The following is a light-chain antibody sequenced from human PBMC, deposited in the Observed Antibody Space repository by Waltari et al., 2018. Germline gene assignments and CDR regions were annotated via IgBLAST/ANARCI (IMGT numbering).Light chain of an antibody. CDR1: SSDVGDYNF. Sequence: QSALTQPASVSGSPGQSITISCTGTSSDVGDYNFVSWYQQHPGKAPQLIISHVNSRPSGISNRFSGSKSRNTASLTISELQAEDGAVYYCSSYTTSNTLWVFGGGTKLTVL. CDR2: HVN. CDR3: SSYTTSNTLWV. J-gene: IGLJ3*02. V-gene: IGLV2-14*03.